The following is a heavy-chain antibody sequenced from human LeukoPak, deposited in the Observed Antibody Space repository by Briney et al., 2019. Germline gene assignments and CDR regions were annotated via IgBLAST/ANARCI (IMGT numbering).Heavy chain of an antibody. J-gene: IGHJ4*02. Sequence: SETLSLTCTVSGGSIISYYWSWIRQPPGKGLQWIGYIYYSGSTNYNPSLKSRVTISVDTSKNQFSLRLSSVTAADTAVYFCARFGDLGLTYFDYWGQGTLVTVSS. CDR1: GGSIISYY. D-gene: IGHD3-16*01. V-gene: IGHV4-59*01. CDR3: ARFGDLGLTYFDY. CDR2: IYYSGST.